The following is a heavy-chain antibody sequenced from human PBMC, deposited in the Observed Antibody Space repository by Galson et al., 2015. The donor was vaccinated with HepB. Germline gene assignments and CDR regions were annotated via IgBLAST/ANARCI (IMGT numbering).Heavy chain of an antibody. J-gene: IGHJ4*02. CDR2: ISSNGGST. Sequence: SLRLSCAASGFTFSSYAMHWVRQAPGKGLEYVSAISSNGGSTYYANSVKGRFTISRDNSKNTLYLQMGSLRAEDMAVYYCARNFLTDYYESSGYYLGVDYWGQGTLVTVSS. V-gene: IGHV3-64*01. CDR3: ARNFLTDYYESSGYYLGVDY. CDR1: GFTFSSYA. D-gene: IGHD3-22*01.